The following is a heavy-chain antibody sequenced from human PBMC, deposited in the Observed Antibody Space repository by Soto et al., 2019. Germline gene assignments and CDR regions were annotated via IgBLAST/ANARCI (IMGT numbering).Heavy chain of an antibody. Sequence: QVQLVQSGAEVKKPGSSVKVSCKASGGTFSSYAISWVRQAPGQGLEWMGGIIPIFGTANYAQKVQGRVTITADESTSTAYMELSSLRAEDTAVYYCAIHGGGYCSSTSCYLLDYWGQGTLVTVSS. CDR2: IIPIFGTA. CDR1: GGTFSSYA. J-gene: IGHJ4*02. CDR3: AIHGGGYCSSTSCYLLDY. V-gene: IGHV1-69*01. D-gene: IGHD2-2*01.